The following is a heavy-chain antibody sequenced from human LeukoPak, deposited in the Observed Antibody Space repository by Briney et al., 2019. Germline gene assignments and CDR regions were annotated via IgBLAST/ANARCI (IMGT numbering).Heavy chain of an antibody. D-gene: IGHD1-14*01. CDR1: DYSISSGYY. V-gene: IGHV4-38-2*02. J-gene: IGHJ6*04. CDR2: IYHSGST. CDR3: ARERGTGYYYYYGMDV. Sequence: SETLSLTCAVSDYSISSGYYWGWIRQPPGKGLEWIGSIYHSGSTYYNPSLKSRVTISVDTSKNQFSLKLSSVTAADTAVYYCARERGTGYYYYYGMDVWGKGTTVTVSS.